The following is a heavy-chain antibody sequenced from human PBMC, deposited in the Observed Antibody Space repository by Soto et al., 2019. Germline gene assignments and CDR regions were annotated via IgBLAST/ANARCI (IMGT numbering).Heavy chain of an antibody. V-gene: IGHV3-30*18. Sequence: ESGGGVVQPGRSLRLSCAASGFTFSNYGMHWVRQAPGKGLEWVAGISYDGSNKFYADSVKGRFTISRDNSKNTLYLQMNSLRAEDTAVYFCAKRMVRGVNYFDYWGQGTLVTVSS. CDR3: AKRMVRGVNYFDY. CDR2: ISYDGSNK. D-gene: IGHD3-10*01. J-gene: IGHJ4*02. CDR1: GFTFSNYG.